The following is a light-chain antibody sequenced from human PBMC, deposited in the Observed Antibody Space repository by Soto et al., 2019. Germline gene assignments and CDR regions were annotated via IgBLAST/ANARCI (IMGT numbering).Light chain of an antibody. J-gene: IGKJ5*01. V-gene: IGKV3D-15*01. CDR2: GAS. CDR1: QSIRNY. Sequence: VLRQSPDTLSLKKGERATLSCRASQSIRNYLAWYQQKPGQAPRLLIYGASTRATGIPARFSGSGSGTEFTLTISSLQPEDFATYYCQQAYSFPIPFGQGT. CDR3: QQAYSFPIP.